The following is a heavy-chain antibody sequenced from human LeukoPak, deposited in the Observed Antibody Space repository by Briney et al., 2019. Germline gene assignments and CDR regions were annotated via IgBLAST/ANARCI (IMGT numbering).Heavy chain of an antibody. CDR3: ARDRTYYDFWSGNYYYYGMDA. CDR2: IYYSGST. V-gene: IGHV4-61*01. J-gene: IGHJ6*02. CDR1: GGSVSSGSYY. Sequence: SETLSLTCTVSGGSVSSGSYYWSWIRQPPGKGLEWIGYIYYSGSTYYNPSLKSRVTISVDTSKNQFSLKLSSVTAADTAVYYCARDRTYYDFWSGNYYYYGMDAWGQGTTVTVSS. D-gene: IGHD3-3*01.